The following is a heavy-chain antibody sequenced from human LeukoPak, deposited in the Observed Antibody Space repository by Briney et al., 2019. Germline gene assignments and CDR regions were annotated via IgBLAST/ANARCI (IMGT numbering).Heavy chain of an antibody. J-gene: IGHJ4*02. CDR3: AKTAQDGYYFDQ. D-gene: IGHD4-17*01. CDR1: GFSISSGYF. V-gene: IGHV4-38-2*01. Sequence: SDTLSLTCAVSGFSISSGYFWGWIRQPPGKGLEWIGTIYHRGNTYYNTSLRNRVTILLDTSKNHFSLNLSSVTAADTAVYSCAKTAQDGYYFDQWGQGTQVTVSS. CDR2: IYHRGNT.